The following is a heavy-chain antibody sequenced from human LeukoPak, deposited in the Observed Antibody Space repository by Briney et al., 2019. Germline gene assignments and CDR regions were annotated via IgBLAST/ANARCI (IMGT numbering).Heavy chain of an antibody. CDR3: ARMSVAGTNVAFDI. V-gene: IGHV1-69*05. CDR2: IIPIFGTA. J-gene: IGHJ3*02. Sequence: SVKVSCKASGGTFSSYAISLVRQARGRGLEWMGRIIPIFGTANYAQKFQGRVTITTDESTSTAYMELSSRRSEDTAVYYCARMSVAGTNVAFDIWGQGTMVTVSS. D-gene: IGHD6-19*01. CDR1: GGTFSSYA.